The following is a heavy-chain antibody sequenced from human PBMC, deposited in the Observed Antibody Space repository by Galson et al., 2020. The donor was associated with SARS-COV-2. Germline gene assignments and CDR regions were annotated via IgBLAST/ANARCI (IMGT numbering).Heavy chain of an antibody. Sequence: QLGESLKISCAASGFTFTNYAIHWVRQAPGKGLEWVAVIAHDGGIKVYADSVTGRFTISRDNSENMLFLQMNSLRVDDTAVYYCARDVSGGASDIWGQGTVVTVSS. J-gene: IGHJ3*02. V-gene: IGHV3-30*04. D-gene: IGHD1-26*01. CDR3: ARDVSGGASDI. CDR2: IAHDGGIK. CDR1: GFTFTNYA.